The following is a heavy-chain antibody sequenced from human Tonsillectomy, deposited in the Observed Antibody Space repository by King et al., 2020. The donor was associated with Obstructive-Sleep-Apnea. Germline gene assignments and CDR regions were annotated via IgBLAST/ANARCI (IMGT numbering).Heavy chain of an antibody. CDR1: GDTFTKYW. CDR3: VRHLPMATHPRDY. D-gene: IGHD3-10*01. J-gene: IGHJ4*02. V-gene: IGHV5-10-1*01. CDR2: IGPRDSYP. Sequence: QLVQSGAEVKKPGESLRISCKGFGDTFTKYWISWVRQMPGKGLEWMGRIGPRDSYPNYGPSFQGHVTISVDKSIGTAYLQWSSLKASDTALYYCVRHLPMATHPRDYWGQGTLVTVSS.